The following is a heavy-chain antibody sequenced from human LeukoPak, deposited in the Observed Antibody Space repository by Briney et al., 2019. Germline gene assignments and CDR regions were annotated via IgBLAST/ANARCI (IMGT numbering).Heavy chain of an antibody. D-gene: IGHD6-19*01. J-gene: IGHJ4*02. CDR1: GGSFSGYY. V-gene: IGHV4-34*01. CDR3: ARGSSSGWYGYFDY. Sequence: SETLSLTCAVYGGSFSGYYWSWIRQPPGKGLEWIGEINHSGSTNYNPSLKSRVTISVDTSKNQFSLKLSSVTAADTAVYYCARGSSSGWYGYFDYWGQGTLVTVSS. CDR2: INHSGST.